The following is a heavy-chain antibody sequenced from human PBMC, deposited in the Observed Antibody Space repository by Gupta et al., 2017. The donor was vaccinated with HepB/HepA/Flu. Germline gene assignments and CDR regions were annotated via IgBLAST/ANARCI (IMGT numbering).Heavy chain of an antibody. CDR2: TYFDGNT. Sequence: QLQLQESGSGLVKPSQTLFLTCTVSGDSLSTNYHSWRWIRQPPGKGLEWIGYTYFDGNTKYNPSFRSRAVISVDTSKNQFSLKLSSVTAADMAVYYCARGNTNYPTSGFLVGKIDYWGQGTLVTVSS. CDR1: GDSLSTNYHS. J-gene: IGHJ4*02. CDR3: ARGNTNYPTSGFLVGKIDY. V-gene: IGHV4-30-2*01. D-gene: IGHD4/OR15-4a*01.